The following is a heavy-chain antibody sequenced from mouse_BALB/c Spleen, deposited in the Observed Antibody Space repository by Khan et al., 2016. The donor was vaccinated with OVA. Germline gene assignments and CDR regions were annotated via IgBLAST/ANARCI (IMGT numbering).Heavy chain of an antibody. Sequence: QVRLQQSGAELVRPGVSVKISCKGSGYTFTDFAMHWVKRSHAKSLEWLGVISTYYGDADYNQNFRAKATLTVDKSSSTAYMELARLTSEDSAIYYCGRGSGKYRFAYWGQGTLVTVSA. CDR1: GYTFTDFA. D-gene: IGHD2-1*01. V-gene: IGHV1S137*01. J-gene: IGHJ3*01. CDR3: GRGSGKYRFAY. CDR2: ISTYYGDA.